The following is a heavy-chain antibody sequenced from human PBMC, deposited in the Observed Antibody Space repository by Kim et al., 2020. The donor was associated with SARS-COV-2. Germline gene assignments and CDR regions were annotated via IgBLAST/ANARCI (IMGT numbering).Heavy chain of an antibody. CDR2: IYCSGNT. D-gene: IGHD6-19*01. CDR1: GGSISGSY. V-gene: IGHV4-59*08. J-gene: IGHJ5*02. Sequence: SETLSLTCTVSGGSISGSYWTWIRQPPGKGLEWIGYIYCSGNTNYNPSLKSRVTISVDTSKNQFSLKLSSVSAADTAVYYCVRVAGSGWFDPWGQGTLVTVSS. CDR3: VRVAGSGWFDP.